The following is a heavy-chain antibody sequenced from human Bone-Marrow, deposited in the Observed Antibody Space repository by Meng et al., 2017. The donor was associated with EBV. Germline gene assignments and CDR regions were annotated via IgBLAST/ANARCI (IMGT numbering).Heavy chain of an antibody. CDR1: GGSFSGYY. Sequence: VQLQQWGAGLCEPSGTLSLTCAVYGGSFSGYYWSWIRQPPGKGLEWIGEINHSGSTNYNPSLKSRVTISVDTSKNQFSLKLSSVTAADTAVYYCASWASSIAARPPYYWGQGTLVTVSS. V-gene: IGHV4-34*01. D-gene: IGHD6-6*01. J-gene: IGHJ4*02. CDR2: INHSGST. CDR3: ASWASSIAARPPYY.